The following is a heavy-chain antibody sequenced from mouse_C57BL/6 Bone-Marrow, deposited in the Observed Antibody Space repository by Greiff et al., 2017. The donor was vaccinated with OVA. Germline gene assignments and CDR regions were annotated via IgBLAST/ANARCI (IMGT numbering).Heavy chain of an antibody. V-gene: IGHV1-26*01. D-gene: IGHD2-5*01. CDR1: GYTFTDYY. J-gene: IGHJ3*01. CDR3: AREGYYSKDY. Sequence: EVQLQQSGPELVKPGASVKISCKASGYTFTDYYMNWVKQSHGKSLEWIGDINPNNGGTSYNQKFKGKATLTVDKSSSTAYMELRSLTSEDSAVYYCAREGYYSKDYWGQGTLVTVSA. CDR2: INPNNGGT.